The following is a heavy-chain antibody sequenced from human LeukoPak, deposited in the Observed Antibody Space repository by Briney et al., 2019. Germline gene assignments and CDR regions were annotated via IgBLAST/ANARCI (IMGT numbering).Heavy chain of an antibody. J-gene: IGHJ4*02. CDR3: ATRITLVGGFDY. D-gene: IGHD3-10*01. CDR2: FDPDDGET. CDR1: GYTLTELS. Sequence: EASVKVSCKVSGYTLTELSMHWVRQAPGKGLEWMGGFDPDDGETIYAQKFQGRVTMTEDTSTDTAYMELSSLRSEDTAVYYCATRITLVGGFDYWGQGTLVTVSS. V-gene: IGHV1-24*01.